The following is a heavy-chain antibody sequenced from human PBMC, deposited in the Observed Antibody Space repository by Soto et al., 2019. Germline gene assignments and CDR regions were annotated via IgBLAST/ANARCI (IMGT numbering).Heavy chain of an antibody. D-gene: IGHD3-10*01. J-gene: IGHJ4*02. Sequence: QVQLVQSGAEVKKPGASVKVSCKASGYTFTSYAMHWVRQAPGQRLEWMGWINAGNGNTKYSQKFQGRVTITRDTSASTAYMELSSLGSEDTAVYYCARDRPGYGSGDRWGQGTLVTVSS. CDR3: ARDRPGYGSGDR. CDR1: GYTFTSYA. V-gene: IGHV1-3*01. CDR2: INAGNGNT.